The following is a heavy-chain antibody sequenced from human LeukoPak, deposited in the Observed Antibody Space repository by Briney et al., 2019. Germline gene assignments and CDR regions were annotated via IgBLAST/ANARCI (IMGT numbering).Heavy chain of an antibody. Sequence: ASVKVSCEASGYTFTSYYMHWVRQAPGQGLEWVAIINHSGGGTSYAEKLQGRVTITRDISTNTLYLQLSSLRSEDTAVYYCGGAHHNGYCTTGVCYYFDYWGEGTLDTVST. CDR1: GYTFTSYY. CDR2: INHSGGGT. D-gene: IGHD2-8*01. CDR3: GGAHHNGYCTTGVCYYFDY. J-gene: IGHJ4*02. V-gene: IGHV1-46*04.